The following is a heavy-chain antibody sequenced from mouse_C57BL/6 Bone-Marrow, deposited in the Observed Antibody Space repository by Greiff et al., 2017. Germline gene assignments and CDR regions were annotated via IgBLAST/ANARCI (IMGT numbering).Heavy chain of an antibody. CDR2: IDPSDSYT. J-gene: IGHJ4*01. V-gene: IGHV1-59*01. CDR3: ARGGLPDYYAMDY. Sequence: VQLQQPGAELVRPGTSVKLSCKASGYTFTSYWMHWVKQRPGQGLEWIGVIDPSDSYTNYNQKFKGKATLTVETSSSTAYMQLSSLTSEDSAVYYCARGGLPDYYAMDYWGQGTSVTVSS. CDR1: GYTFTSYW.